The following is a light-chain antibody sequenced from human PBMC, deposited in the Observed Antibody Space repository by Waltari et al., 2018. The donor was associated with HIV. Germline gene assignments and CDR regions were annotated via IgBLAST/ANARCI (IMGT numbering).Light chain of an antibody. CDR3: YSTYSSDWV. CDR1: ALPTKY. J-gene: IGLJ3*02. V-gene: IGLV3-10*01. Sequence: SYELTQPPSVSVSPGQTARSTCSGDALPTKYAYWYQQKSGQAPVLVIYEDSKRPSGIPERFSGSSSGTVATLTISGAQVEDEADYYCYSTYSSDWVFGGGTKLTVL. CDR2: EDS.